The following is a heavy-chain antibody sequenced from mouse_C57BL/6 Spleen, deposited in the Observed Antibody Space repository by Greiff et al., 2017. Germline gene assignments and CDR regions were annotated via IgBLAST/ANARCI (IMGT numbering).Heavy chain of an antibody. J-gene: IGHJ1*03. CDR3: ARDYDSYWDFDV. D-gene: IGHD2-12*01. V-gene: IGHV5-16*01. Sequence: EVMLVESEGGLVQPGSSMKLSCPASGFTFSDYYMSWVRQVPEKGLEWVATISYDGSSTYYLDSLKSRFIISRDNAKNILYLQMSSLKSEDTATEYCARDYDSYWDFDVWGTGTTGTGFS. CDR1: GFTFSDYY. CDR2: ISYDGSST.